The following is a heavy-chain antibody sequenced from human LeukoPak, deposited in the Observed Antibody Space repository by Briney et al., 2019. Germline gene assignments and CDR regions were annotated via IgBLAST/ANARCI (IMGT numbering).Heavy chain of an antibody. CDR3: ARDINLGGWSLPFHYYYGMDV. CDR2: ISSSGSTI. CDR1: GFTFSSYE. D-gene: IGHD6-19*01. Sequence: GGSLRLSCAASGFTFSSYEMNWVRQAPGKGLEWVSYISSSGSTIYYADSVKGRFTISRDNAKNSLYLQMNSLRAEDTAVYYCARDINLGGWSLPFHYYYGMDVWGQGTTVTVSS. J-gene: IGHJ6*02. V-gene: IGHV3-48*03.